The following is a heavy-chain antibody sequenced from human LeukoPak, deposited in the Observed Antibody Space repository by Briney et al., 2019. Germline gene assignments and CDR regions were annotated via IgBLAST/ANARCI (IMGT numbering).Heavy chain of an antibody. J-gene: IGHJ4*02. V-gene: IGHV1-18*01. CDR2: ISAYNGNT. D-gene: IGHD6-19*01. Sequence: ASVKVSCKASGYTFTSYGISWVRQAPGQGLEWMGWISAYNGNTNYAQKLQGRVTMTTDTSTSTAYMELRSLRSDDTAVYYCARDLNSSGWLFALDYWGQGTLVTVSS. CDR1: GYTFTSYG. CDR3: ARDLNSSGWLFALDY.